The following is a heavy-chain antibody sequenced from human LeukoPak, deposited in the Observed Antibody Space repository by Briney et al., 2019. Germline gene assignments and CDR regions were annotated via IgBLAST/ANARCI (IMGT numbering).Heavy chain of an antibody. CDR3: ARSGPAAGRPDAFDI. D-gene: IGHD2-2*01. CDR1: GDSISSSSFY. Sequence: SETLSLTCTLSGDSISSSSFYWAWIRQPPGKGLECIGTIFYSGITYYSSSLKSRVTISVDTSKNQFSLKLSSVTVADTAVYLCARSGPAAGRPDAFDIWGQGTMVTVSS. V-gene: IGHV4-39*07. J-gene: IGHJ3*02. CDR2: IFYSGIT.